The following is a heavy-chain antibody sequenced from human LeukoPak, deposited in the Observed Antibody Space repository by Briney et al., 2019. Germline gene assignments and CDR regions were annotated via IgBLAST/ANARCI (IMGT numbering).Heavy chain of an antibody. CDR3: AKDLARIAVAGLIDY. V-gene: IGHV3-23*01. CDR1: GFTFSSYA. CDR2: ISGSGGST. J-gene: IGHJ4*02. D-gene: IGHD6-19*01. Sequence: GGSLRLSCAASGFTFSSYAMSWVRQAPGKGLERVSAISGSGGSTYYADSVKGRFTISGDNSKNTLYLQMNSLRAEDTAVYYCAKDLARIAVAGLIDYWGQGTLVTVSS.